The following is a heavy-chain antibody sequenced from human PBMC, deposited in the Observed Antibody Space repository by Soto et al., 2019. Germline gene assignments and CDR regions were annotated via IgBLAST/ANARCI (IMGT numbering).Heavy chain of an antibody. V-gene: IGHV3-23*01. CDR3: AKDYGVWPWRYGPDV. Sequence: GGSLRLSCAASGFTFSSYAMNWVRQAPGKGLEWVSAITASGGSTYYADSVKGRFTISRDNSKNTLYLQMNSLRAEDTAVYYCAKDYGVWPWRYGPDVWGQGTTVTVSS. CDR1: GFTFSSYA. D-gene: IGHD4-17*01. CDR2: ITASGGST. J-gene: IGHJ6*02.